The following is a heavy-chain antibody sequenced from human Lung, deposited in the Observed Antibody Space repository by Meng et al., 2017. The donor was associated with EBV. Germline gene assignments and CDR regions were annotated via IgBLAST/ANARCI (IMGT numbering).Heavy chain of an antibody. CDR1: GFILTSDG. V-gene: IGHV3-33*01. CDR2: IWYDGSQK. Sequence: QVHLVESGGAVVQAGGSLSLSWAASGFILTSDGMPWVRQAPGKGLEWVAAIWYDGSQKYYVDSVKGRFSVSRDISKNTLFLQMNSLRVEDTAVYYCARDISFTALDSWDQGTLVTVSS. CDR3: ARDISFTALDS. D-gene: IGHD2-21*02. J-gene: IGHJ4*02.